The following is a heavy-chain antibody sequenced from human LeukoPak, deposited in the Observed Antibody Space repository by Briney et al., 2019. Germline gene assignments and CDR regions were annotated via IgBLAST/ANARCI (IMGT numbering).Heavy chain of an antibody. V-gene: IGHV3-23*01. CDR2: VSGSGGST. CDR1: GLTFSTYA. CDR3: ARAERFLEWDDAFDI. J-gene: IGHJ3*02. Sequence: GGSLRLSCAASGLTFSTYAMNWVRQAPGKGLEWVSGVSGSGGSTYYADSVKGRFTISRDNAKNSLHLQMNSLRAEDTAVYYCARAERFLEWDDAFDIWGQGTMVTVPS. D-gene: IGHD3-3*01.